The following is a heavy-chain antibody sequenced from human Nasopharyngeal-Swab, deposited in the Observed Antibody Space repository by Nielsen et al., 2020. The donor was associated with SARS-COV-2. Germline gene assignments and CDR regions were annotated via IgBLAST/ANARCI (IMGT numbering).Heavy chain of an antibody. CDR1: GGSFSGYY. CDR2: INHSGGT. J-gene: IGHJ4*02. V-gene: IGHV4-34*01. D-gene: IGHD3-22*01. Sequence: SETLSLTCAVYGGSFSGYYWSWIRQPPGKGLEWIGEINHSGGTNYNPSLKSRVTISVDTSKNQFSLKLSSVTAADTAVYYCARGSYYYDSSGYLKAWGYFDYWGQGTLVTVSS. CDR3: ARGSYYYDSSGYLKAWGYFDY.